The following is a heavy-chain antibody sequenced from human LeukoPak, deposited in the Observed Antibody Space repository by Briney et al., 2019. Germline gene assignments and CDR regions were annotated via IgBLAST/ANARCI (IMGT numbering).Heavy chain of an antibody. V-gene: IGHV3-23*01. Sequence: GGSLRLSCAASGFTLSDYAMSWVRQAPGKGLEWVSAVTYSGAPTYYADSVKGQFTISRDTPKNTLYLQMNSLRVEDTAVYYCAKGLQRTPYYYYRMDVWGQGTTVTVSS. J-gene: IGHJ6*02. CDR2: VTYSGAPT. CDR3: AKGLQRTPYYYYRMDV. CDR1: GFTLSDYA. D-gene: IGHD2-2*01.